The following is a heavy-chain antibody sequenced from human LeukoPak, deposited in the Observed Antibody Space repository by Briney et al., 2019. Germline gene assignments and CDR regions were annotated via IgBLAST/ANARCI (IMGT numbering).Heavy chain of an antibody. CDR3: ARSQYDFEDY. Sequence: GGSLRLSCAASGFTVSSNYMSWVRQAPGKGLEWVSVIYSGGSTYYADSVKGRFTISRDNAKNSLYLQMNSLRAEDTAVYYCARSQYDFEDYWGQGTLVTVSS. J-gene: IGHJ4*02. D-gene: IGHD3-3*01. CDR2: IYSGGST. CDR1: GFTVSSNY. V-gene: IGHV3-53*01.